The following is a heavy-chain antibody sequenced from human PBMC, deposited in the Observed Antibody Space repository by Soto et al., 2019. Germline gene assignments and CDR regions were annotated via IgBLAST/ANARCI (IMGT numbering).Heavy chain of an antibody. Sequence: GTLSHSYTVSGGALRTRGYFYTWVRHPPGKGLEWLGYIYYSGGTNYNPPLKSRVTISVDKYKRQFSLRLISVTVADKSVYYCKRAQSDDTYFDTWGQVPLVTAS. CDR1: GGALRTRGYF. D-gene: IGHD1-1*01. V-gene: IGHV4-61*08. CDR3: KRAQSDDTYFDT. CDR2: IYYSGGT. J-gene: IGHJ5*02.